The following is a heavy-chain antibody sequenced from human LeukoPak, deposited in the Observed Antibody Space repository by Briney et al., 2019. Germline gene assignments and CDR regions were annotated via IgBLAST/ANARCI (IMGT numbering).Heavy chain of an antibody. J-gene: IGHJ4*02. Sequence: GGSLRLSCAASGFTFDDYAMHWVRQAPGKGLEWVSGISWNSGSIGYADSVKGRFTISRDNARNSLYLQMNSLRAEDTALYYCAKGPHGQWLGVDYYFDYWGQGTLVTVSS. CDR1: GFTFDDYA. CDR3: AKGPHGQWLGVDYYFDY. CDR2: ISWNSGSI. V-gene: IGHV3-9*01. D-gene: IGHD6-19*01.